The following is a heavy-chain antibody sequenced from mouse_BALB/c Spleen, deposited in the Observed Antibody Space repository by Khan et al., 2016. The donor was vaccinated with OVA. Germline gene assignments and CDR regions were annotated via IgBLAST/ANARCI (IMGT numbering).Heavy chain of an antibody. J-gene: IGHJ3*01. V-gene: IGHV5-6*01. CDR1: GFTFSSYS. CDR3: ASHLTGSFVY. D-gene: IGHD4-1*01. Sequence: EVELVESGGDLVKPGGSLKLSCAASGFTFSSYSMSWVHQTPDKRLEWVTTISSVGDYTYYPDSVKGRFTISRDNAKNTLYLQMSSLKSEDTAMYYWASHLTGSFVYWGQGNLVTVSA. CDR2: ISSVGDYT.